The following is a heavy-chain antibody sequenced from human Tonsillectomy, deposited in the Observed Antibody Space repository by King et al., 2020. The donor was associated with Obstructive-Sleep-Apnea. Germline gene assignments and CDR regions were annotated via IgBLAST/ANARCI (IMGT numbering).Heavy chain of an antibody. CDR3: AREGAAGTNWFDP. CDR1: GGSISTGSYY. V-gene: IGHV4-39*07. D-gene: IGHD6-13*01. CDR2: FNYSGRN. Sequence: QLQESGPGLVKPSETLSLTCTVSGGSISTGSYYWGWIRQSPGRGLEWIGTFNYSGRNYYNPSLKSRVTLSLDTSRNQFSLKRTSVTAADTAVYYCAREGAAGTNWFDPWGQGTLVTVSS. J-gene: IGHJ5*02.